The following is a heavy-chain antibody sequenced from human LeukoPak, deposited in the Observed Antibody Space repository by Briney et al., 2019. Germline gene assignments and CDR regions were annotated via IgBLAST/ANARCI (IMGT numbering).Heavy chain of an antibody. J-gene: IGHJ5*02. CDR1: GLTFSSSG. CDR3: AKRDISNMAYFDP. D-gene: IGHD6-13*01. CDR2: ISGSGSST. V-gene: IGHV3-23*01. Sequence: PGGSLRLPCAASGLTFSSSGMSWVRQAPGKGVEWVSTISGSGSSTYYADSVKGRFTISRDNSKNTLYLQMNSLRAEDTAIYYCAKRDISNMAYFDPWGQGTLVTVSS.